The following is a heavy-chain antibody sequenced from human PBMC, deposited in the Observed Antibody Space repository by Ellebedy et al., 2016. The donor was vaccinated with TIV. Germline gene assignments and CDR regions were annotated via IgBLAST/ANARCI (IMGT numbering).Heavy chain of an antibody. CDR1: GYTFTSYR. J-gene: IGHJ6*02. CDR2: INPSGGST. V-gene: IGHV1-46*01. CDR3: ARDGTYGMDV. Sequence: AASVKVSCKASGYTFTSYRMHWARQAPGQGLEWVGIINPSGGSTKYAQKIQGRVTMTRDRSTSTVYMEMSSLRSEDTAVYYCARDGTYGMDVWGQGTTVTVSS.